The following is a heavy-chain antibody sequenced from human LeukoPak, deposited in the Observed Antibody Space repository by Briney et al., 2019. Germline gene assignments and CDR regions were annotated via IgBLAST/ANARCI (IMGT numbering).Heavy chain of an antibody. D-gene: IGHD3-10*01. CDR2: IKQDGSEK. CDR1: GFTFSSYW. CDR3: ARDPVTMVRGVIITESFDY. V-gene: IGHV3-7*01. Sequence: PGGSLRLSCAASGFTFSSYWMSWVRQAPGKGLEWVANIKQDGSEKYYVDPVKGRFTISRDNAKNSLYLQMNSLRAEDTAVYYCARDPVTMVRGVIITESFDYWGQGTLVTVSS. J-gene: IGHJ4*02.